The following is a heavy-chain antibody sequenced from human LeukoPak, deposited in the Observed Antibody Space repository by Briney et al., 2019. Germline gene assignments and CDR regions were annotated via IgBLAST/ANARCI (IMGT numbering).Heavy chain of an antibody. CDR1: GGSISSGSYY. CDR2: IYTSGST. J-gene: IGHJ4*02. Sequence: SQTLSLTCAVSGGSISSGSYYWSWIRQPAGKGLEWIGRIYTSGSTNYNPSLKSRVTISLDTSKNQFSLKLSSVTAADTAVYYCARYSYGGSENAYYFDYWGQGTLVTVSS. D-gene: IGHD5-18*01. V-gene: IGHV4-61*02. CDR3: ARYSYGGSENAYYFDY.